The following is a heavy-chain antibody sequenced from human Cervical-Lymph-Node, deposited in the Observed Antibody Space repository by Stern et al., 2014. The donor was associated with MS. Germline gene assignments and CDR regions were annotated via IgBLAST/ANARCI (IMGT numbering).Heavy chain of an antibody. CDR2: MNPDSGNI. V-gene: IGHV1-8*01. CDR3: ARRRQYYYGSGDY. CDR1: GYTFTSYD. D-gene: IGHD3-10*01. Sequence: QVQLVQSGAEVKKPGASVKVSCKASGYTFTSYDVTWVRQAPGQGIERMGWMNPDSGNIGYAQKFQGRVIMTRSTSISTAYMELTSLRSEDTAVYYCARRRQYYYGSGDYWGQGTLVTVSS. J-gene: IGHJ4*02.